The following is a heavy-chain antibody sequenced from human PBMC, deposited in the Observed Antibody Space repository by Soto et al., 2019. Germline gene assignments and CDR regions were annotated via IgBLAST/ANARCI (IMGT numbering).Heavy chain of an antibody. Sequence: EVQLVESGGGQVQPGGSLRLSCAASGFTFSGRDMHWVRQAAGKPLEWVSAIAVAGDTYYADSVRGRFTISRENAKNSFYLQMNSLNDGDTALYDCARGYYFGSGSLIDYWGQGPLVTVSS. CDR2: IAVAGDT. CDR1: GFTFSGRD. J-gene: IGHJ4*02. D-gene: IGHD3-10*01. V-gene: IGHV3-13*01. CDR3: ARGYYFGSGSLIDY.